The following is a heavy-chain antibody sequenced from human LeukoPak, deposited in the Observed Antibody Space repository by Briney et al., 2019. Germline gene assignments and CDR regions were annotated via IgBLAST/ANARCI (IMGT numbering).Heavy chain of an antibody. D-gene: IGHD1-26*01. Sequence: SETLSLTCTVSGGSISSYYWSWIRQPAGKGLEWIGRIYTSGSTNYNPSLKSRVTMSVDTSKNQFSLKLSSVTAADTAVYYCAREITRVGVKRYNWFDPWGQGTLVTVSS. CDR3: AREITRVGVKRYNWFDP. CDR1: GGSISSYY. CDR2: IYTSGST. J-gene: IGHJ5*02. V-gene: IGHV4-4*07.